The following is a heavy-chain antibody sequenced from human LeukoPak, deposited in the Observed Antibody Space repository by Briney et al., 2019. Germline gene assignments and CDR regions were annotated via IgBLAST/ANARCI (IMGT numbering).Heavy chain of an antibody. CDR3: ARLGGAADNSDY. V-gene: IGHV3-33*01. CDR1: GFTFSSYG. Sequence: GRSLRLSCAASGFTFSSYGTHWVRQAPGKGLEWVAVIWYDGSNKYYADSVKGRFTISRDNSKNTLYLQMNSLRAEDTAVYYCARLGGAADNSDYWGQGTLVTVSS. J-gene: IGHJ4*02. D-gene: IGHD6-13*01. CDR2: IWYDGSNK.